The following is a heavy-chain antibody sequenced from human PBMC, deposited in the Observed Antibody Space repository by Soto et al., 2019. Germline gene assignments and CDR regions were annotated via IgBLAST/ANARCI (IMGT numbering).Heavy chain of an antibody. CDR2: TYYRTKWYN. D-gene: IGHD3-9*01. CDR1: GDSVSSGSAA. CDR3: ASIWYYDILTGKGMDV. V-gene: IGHV6-1*01. Sequence: PSQTLSLTCAISGDSVSSGSAAWNWIRQSPSRGLEWLGRTYYRTKWYNEYAISVRSRITINPDTSKNQFSLQLSSVTPEDTAVYYCASIWYYDILTGKGMDVWGQGTTVTVSS. J-gene: IGHJ6*02.